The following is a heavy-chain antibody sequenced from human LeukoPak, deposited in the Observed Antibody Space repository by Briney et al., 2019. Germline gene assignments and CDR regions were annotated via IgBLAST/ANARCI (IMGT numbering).Heavy chain of an antibody. J-gene: IGHJ3*02. D-gene: IGHD6-6*01. V-gene: IGHV4-34*01. CDR2: INHSGST. CDR3: ATRKYPTSAFDI. CDR1: GGSFSGYY. Sequence: SETLSLTCAVYGGSFSGYYWSWNRQPPGKGLEWIGEINHSGSTNYNPSLKSRVTISVDTSKNQFSLKLSSVTAADTAVYYCATRKYPTSAFDIWGQGTMVTVSS.